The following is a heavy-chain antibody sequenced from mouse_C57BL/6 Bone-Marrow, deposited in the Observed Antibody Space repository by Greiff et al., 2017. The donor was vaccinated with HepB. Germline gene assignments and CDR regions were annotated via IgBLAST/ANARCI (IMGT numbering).Heavy chain of an antibody. V-gene: IGHV1-26*01. CDR1: GYTFTDYY. Sequence: VQLKESGPELVKPGASVKISCKASGYTFTDYYMNWVKQSHGKSLEWIGDINPNNGGTSYNQKFKGKATLTVDKSSSTAYMELRSLTSEDSAVYYCASDSSGSWFAYWGQGTLVTVSA. CDR3: ASDSSGSWFAY. CDR2: INPNNGGT. J-gene: IGHJ3*01. D-gene: IGHD3-2*02.